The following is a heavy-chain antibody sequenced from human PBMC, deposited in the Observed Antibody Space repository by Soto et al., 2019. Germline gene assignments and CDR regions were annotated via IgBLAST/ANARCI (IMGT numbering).Heavy chain of an antibody. J-gene: IGHJ5*02. CDR2: IVPMFGTA. D-gene: IGHD3-3*01. CDR1: GGTFGNTA. Sequence: QVQLVQSGAEVKKPGSSVNVSCKTSGGTFGNTAVTWVRQAPGQGLEWMGGIVPMFGTANYAQKFQGRVTITADESTNTAYMELRSLRSDDTAEYYCARDGDPGYTFWSGPLGGGRFDPWGQGTLVTVSS. CDR3: ARDGDPGYTFWSGPLGGGRFDP. V-gene: IGHV1-69*12.